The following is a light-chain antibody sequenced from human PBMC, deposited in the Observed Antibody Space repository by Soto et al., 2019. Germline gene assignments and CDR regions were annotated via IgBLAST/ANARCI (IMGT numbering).Light chain of an antibody. CDR2: DAS. J-gene: IGKJ1*01. Sequence: DIVMTQSPATLSVSPGERATLSCRASQSMSIHLAWYQHKPGQAPRLLIYDASTRATGVPPRFSGSGSGTEFTLTLSSLQSEDFATYYCQQYQRWPPWTFGQGTRLEIK. V-gene: IGKV3-15*01. CDR3: QQYQRWPPWT. CDR1: QSMSIH.